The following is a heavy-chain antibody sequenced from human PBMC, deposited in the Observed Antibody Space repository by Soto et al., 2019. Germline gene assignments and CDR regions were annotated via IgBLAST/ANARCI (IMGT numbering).Heavy chain of an antibody. CDR3: AKDPGGTYYYYYGMDV. V-gene: IGHV3-30*18. J-gene: IGHJ6*02. CDR2: ISYDGSNK. CDR1: GFTFSSYG. Sequence: GGSLRLSCAASGFTFSSYGMHWVRQAPGKGLEWVAVISYDGSNKYYADSVKGRFTISRDNSKNMLYLQMNSLRAEDTAVYYCAKDPGGTYYYYYGMDVWGQGTTVTVSS.